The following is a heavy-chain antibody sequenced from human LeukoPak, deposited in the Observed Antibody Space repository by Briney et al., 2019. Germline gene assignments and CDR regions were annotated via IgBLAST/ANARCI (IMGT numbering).Heavy chain of an antibody. CDR3: ARFLDSGYDI. D-gene: IGHD5-12*01. Sequence: GGSLRLSCAASGFTFSSYSMNWVRQAPGKGLEWDSSISSSSSYIYYADSVKGRFTISRDNSKNTLYLQMNSLRAEDTAVYYCARFLDSGYDIWGQGTLVTVSS. V-gene: IGHV3-21*01. CDR2: ISSSSSYI. J-gene: IGHJ4*02. CDR1: GFTFSSYS.